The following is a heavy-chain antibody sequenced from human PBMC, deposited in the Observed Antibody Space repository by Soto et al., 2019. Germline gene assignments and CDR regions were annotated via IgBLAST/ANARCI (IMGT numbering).Heavy chain of an antibody. D-gene: IGHD2-2*01. CDR1: GFSLSTSGVG. Sequence: SGPTLVNPTQTLTLTCTFSGFSLSTSGVGVGWIRQPPGKALEWLALIYWDDDKRYSPSLKSRLTITKDTSKNQVVLTMTNMDPVDTATYYCAHRVGGRYCSSTSCYGTWFDPWGQGTLVTVSS. CDR2: IYWDDDK. V-gene: IGHV2-5*02. CDR3: AHRVGGRYCSSTSCYGTWFDP. J-gene: IGHJ5*02.